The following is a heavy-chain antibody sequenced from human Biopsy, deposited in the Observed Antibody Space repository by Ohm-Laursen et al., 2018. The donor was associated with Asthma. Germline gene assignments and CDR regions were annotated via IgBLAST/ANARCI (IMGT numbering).Heavy chain of an antibody. CDR2: ISGSGGST. CDR1: GFTFSSYA. Sequence: SLRLSCAASGFTFSSYAMHWVRQAPGKGLEWVSAISGSGGSTYYADSVKGRFTISRDNAKNSLYLQMNSLRAEDTALYYCAKGEWELLEANFDYWGQGTLVTVSS. V-gene: IGHV3-23*01. CDR3: AKGEWELLEANFDY. D-gene: IGHD1-26*01. J-gene: IGHJ4*02.